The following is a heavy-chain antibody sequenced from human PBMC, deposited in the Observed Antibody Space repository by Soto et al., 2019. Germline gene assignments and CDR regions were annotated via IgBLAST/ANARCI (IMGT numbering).Heavy chain of an antibody. Sequence: GGSLRLSCAASGFTVSSNYMSWVRQAPGKGLEWVSVIYSGCSTYYADSVKGRFTISRDNSKNTLYLQMNSLRAEDTAVYYCARTLTGDAFDIWGQGTMVTVSS. J-gene: IGHJ3*02. V-gene: IGHV3-53*01. D-gene: IGHD3-9*01. CDR2: IYSGCST. CDR1: GFTVSSNY. CDR3: ARTLTGDAFDI.